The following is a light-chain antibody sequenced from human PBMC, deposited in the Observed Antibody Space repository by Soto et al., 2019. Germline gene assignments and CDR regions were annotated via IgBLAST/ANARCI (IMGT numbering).Light chain of an antibody. CDR1: QGISSW. CDR2: SAS. Sequence: DIQMTQSPSSVSASVGDRVTITFRASQGISSWLAWYQQKPGKVPKLLIYSASTLQSGVPSRFSGSGSGTDFTLTISSLQPEDVATYFCQKYNSALTFGQGTRLEIK. V-gene: IGKV1-27*01. CDR3: QKYNSALT. J-gene: IGKJ5*01.